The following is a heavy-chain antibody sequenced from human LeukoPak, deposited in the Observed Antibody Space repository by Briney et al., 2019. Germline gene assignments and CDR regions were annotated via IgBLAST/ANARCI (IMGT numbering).Heavy chain of an antibody. D-gene: IGHD2-15*01. CDR3: ARLVPPGGGDCTGSNCHTVYYFDY. V-gene: IGHV4-39*01. CDR1: GGSITSSSSY. Sequence: PSETLSLTCPVSGGSITSSSSYWGWIRQPPGKGLEWIGTIYYSGTTYYNPSLKSRVTISIDAAKNQFSLMLTSVAAADTAVYYCARLVPPGGGDCTGSNCHTVYYFDYWGQGTLVTVSS. J-gene: IGHJ4*02. CDR2: IYYSGTT.